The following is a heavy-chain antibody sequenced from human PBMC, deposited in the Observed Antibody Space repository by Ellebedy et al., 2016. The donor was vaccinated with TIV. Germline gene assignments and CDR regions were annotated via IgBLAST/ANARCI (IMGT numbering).Heavy chain of an antibody. J-gene: IGHJ2*01. D-gene: IGHD6-13*01. CDR1: GFTFSSYG. Sequence: GGSLRLXCAASGFTFSSYGMHWVRQAPGKGLEWVAVIWYDGSNKYYADSVKDRFTISRDNSKNTLYLQMNSLRAEDTAVYYCARPGIAAAGTDFDLWGRGTLVTVSS. CDR3: ARPGIAAAGTDFDL. CDR2: IWYDGSNK. V-gene: IGHV3-33*01.